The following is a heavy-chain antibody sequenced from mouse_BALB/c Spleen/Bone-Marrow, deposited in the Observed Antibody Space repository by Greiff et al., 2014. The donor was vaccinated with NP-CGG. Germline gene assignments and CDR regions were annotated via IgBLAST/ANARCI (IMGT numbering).Heavy chain of an antibody. V-gene: IGHV4-1*02. CDR2: INPDSSTI. CDR3: ARNGYYGWIAY. D-gene: IGHD2-3*01. J-gene: IGHJ3*01. Sequence: EVNLVESGGGLVQPGGSLKLSCAASGFDFSRYWMTWVRQAPGKGLEWIGEINPDSSTINSTPSLKDKFIISRDNAKSTLYLQMSKVRSEDTALYYCARNGYYGWIAYWGQGTLVTVSA. CDR1: GFDFSRYW.